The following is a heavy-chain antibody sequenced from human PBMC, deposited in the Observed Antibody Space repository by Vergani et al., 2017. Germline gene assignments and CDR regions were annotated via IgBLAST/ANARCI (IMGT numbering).Heavy chain of an antibody. CDR3: ARDRRVGARDGMDV. Sequence: QVQLQESGPGLVKPSQTLSLTCTVSGGSISRGSYYWSWTRQPAGKGLEWIGRIYTSGSTNYNPSLKSRVTISVDTSKNQFSLKLSSGTAADTAVYYCARDRRVGARDGMDVWGQGTTVTVSS. J-gene: IGHJ6*02. D-gene: IGHD1-26*01. CDR2: IYTSGST. CDR1: GGSISRGSYY. V-gene: IGHV4-61*02.